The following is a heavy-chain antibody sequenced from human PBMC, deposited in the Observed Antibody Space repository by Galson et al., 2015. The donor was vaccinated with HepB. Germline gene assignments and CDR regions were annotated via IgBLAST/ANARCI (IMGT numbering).Heavy chain of an antibody. D-gene: IGHD2-2*02. CDR3: ARVGGDCSRASCYTRDRKGVNYHYMDV. J-gene: IGHJ6*03. CDR1: GFTFSSYS. Sequence: SLRLSCAASGFTFSSYSMNWVRQTPGKGLEWVSSFSSTGSYIFYADSVKGRFTISRDNAKNSLHLQMDRLRAEDSAVYYCARVGGDCSRASCYTRDRKGVNYHYMDVWGKGTTVTVSS. V-gene: IGHV3-21*06. CDR2: FSSTGSYI.